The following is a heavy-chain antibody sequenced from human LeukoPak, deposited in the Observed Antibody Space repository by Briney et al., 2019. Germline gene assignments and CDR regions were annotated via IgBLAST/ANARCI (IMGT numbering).Heavy chain of an antibody. CDR3: ARDLWEYSGSYYWLDY. CDR1: GYTFTSYG. J-gene: IGHJ4*02. D-gene: IGHD1-26*01. V-gene: IGHV1-18*01. Sequence: ASVKVSCKASGYTFTSYGISWVRQAPGQGLEWMGWISAYNGNTNYAQKLQGRVTMTTDTSTSTAYMELRSLRSDYTAVYYCARDLWEYSGSYYWLDYWGQGTPVTVSS. CDR2: ISAYNGNT.